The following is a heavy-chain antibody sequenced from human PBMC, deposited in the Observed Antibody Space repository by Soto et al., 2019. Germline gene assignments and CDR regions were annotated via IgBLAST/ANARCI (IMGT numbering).Heavy chain of an antibody. V-gene: IGHV3-30*03. CDR1: GFTFSSYG. CDR2: ISKDGSVK. D-gene: IGHD2-8*02. CDR3: TGEFASGY. J-gene: IGHJ4*02. Sequence: QVQLVESGGGVVQPGRSLRLSCAASGFTFSSYGMHWVRQAPGKGLEWVAVISKDGSVKYYADSVKGRFTISRDNSQNTLYLQMNSLGAEDTAVYYCTGEFASGYWGQGTLVTVSS.